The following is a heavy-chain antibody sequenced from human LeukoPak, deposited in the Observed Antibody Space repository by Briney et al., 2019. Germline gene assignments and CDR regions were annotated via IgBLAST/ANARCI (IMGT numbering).Heavy chain of an antibody. CDR1: GYFISSGCY. D-gene: IGHD3-22*01. CDR2: IYHSGST. CDR3: ARGKGITMISDI. J-gene: IGHJ3*02. Sequence: SETLSLTCTFSGYFISSGCYWGWIRQPPGKGLEWIGSIYHSGSTYYNPSLKSRVTISVDTSKNQFSLKLSSVTAADTAVYYCARGKGITMISDIWGQGTMVTVSS. V-gene: IGHV4-38-2*02.